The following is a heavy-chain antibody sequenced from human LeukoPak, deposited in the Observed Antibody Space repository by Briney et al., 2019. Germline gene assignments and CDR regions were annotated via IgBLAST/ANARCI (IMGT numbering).Heavy chain of an antibody. V-gene: IGHV4-34*01. CDR3: ARVDIAVVPSTTLDY. J-gene: IGHJ4*02. CDR2: INHRGST. CDR1: GGSLSPYY. D-gene: IGHD2-2*01. Sequence: SETLSLTCSVYGGSLSPYYWNWIRQPPGKGLEWIGEINHRGSTAYNPSLKSRITISVDTSKNQFSLKLSSVTAADTAMYHCARVDIAVVPSTTLDYWGQGTLVTVSS.